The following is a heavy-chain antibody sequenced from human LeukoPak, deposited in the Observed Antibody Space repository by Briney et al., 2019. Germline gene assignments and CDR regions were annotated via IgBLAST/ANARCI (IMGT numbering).Heavy chain of an antibody. J-gene: IGHJ4*02. CDR1: GFTFSSYW. D-gene: IGHD6-19*01. CDR2: INSDGSST. V-gene: IGHV3-74*03. Sequence: PGGSLRLSCAASGFTFSSYWMHWVRQAPGKGLVWVSRINSDGSSTKYADSVKGRFTISRDNAKNTLYVQMNSLRAEDTAVYYCARVRPVAGTDYWGQGIQLTVSS. CDR3: ARVRPVAGTDY.